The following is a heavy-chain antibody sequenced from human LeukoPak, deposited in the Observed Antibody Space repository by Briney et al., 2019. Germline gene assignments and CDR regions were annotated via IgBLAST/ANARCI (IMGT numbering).Heavy chain of an antibody. Sequence: ASETLSFTCTVSGGSISSYYWSWIRQPPGKGLEWIGYIYYSGSTNYNPSLKSRVTISVDTSKNQFSLKLSSVTAADTAVYYCARRVIYSGYDLDWFDPWGQGTLVTVSS. D-gene: IGHD5-12*01. CDR1: GGSISSYY. CDR3: ARRVIYSGYDLDWFDP. CDR2: IYYSGST. V-gene: IGHV4-59*08. J-gene: IGHJ5*02.